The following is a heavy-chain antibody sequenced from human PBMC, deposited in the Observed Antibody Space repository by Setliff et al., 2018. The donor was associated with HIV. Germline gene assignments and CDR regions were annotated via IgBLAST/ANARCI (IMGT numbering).Heavy chain of an antibody. J-gene: IGHJ4*02. Sequence: PGGSLRLSCAASGFTFSNYDMTWVRQAPGKGLEWVSGVSGSGGFTSYADSVKGSFTISRHNSKNTLYLHMNSLRAEDTAVYYCAKDRGCSVWGQGTLVTVSS. CDR2: VSGSGGFT. V-gene: IGHV3-23*01. D-gene: IGHD2-15*01. CDR1: GFTFSNYD. CDR3: AKDRGCSV.